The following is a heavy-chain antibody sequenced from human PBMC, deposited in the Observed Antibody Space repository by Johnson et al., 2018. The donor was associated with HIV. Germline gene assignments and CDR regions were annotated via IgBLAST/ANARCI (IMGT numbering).Heavy chain of an antibody. CDR1: GFTFSSYW. Sequence: VQLMESGGGVVQPGGSLRLSCAASGFTFSSYWMSWVRQAPGKGLEWVANIKQDGSEKYYVDSVKGRFTISRDNSKNTLYLQMGSLRAEDMAVYYCARGGASGAFDIWGQGTMVTVSS. V-gene: IGHV3-7*01. CDR2: IKQDGSEK. CDR3: ARGGASGAFDI. J-gene: IGHJ3*02. D-gene: IGHD1-26*01.